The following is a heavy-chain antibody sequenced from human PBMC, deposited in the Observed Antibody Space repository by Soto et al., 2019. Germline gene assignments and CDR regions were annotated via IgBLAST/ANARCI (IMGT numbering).Heavy chain of an antibody. CDR1: GYTFTSYG. D-gene: IGHD3-22*01. CDR3: ARALYYYDNSGLAY. V-gene: IGHV1-18*01. CDR2: INIYSGDA. J-gene: IGHJ4*02. Sequence: QVRLEQSGPEVKKTGASVKVSCKASGYTFTSYGISWVRQAPGQGLEWMGWINIYSGDANYAQRFQDRVTMXXXTXXNTVDMEMRSLRSDDTAVYYCARALYYYDNSGLAYWGQGTLVTVSS.